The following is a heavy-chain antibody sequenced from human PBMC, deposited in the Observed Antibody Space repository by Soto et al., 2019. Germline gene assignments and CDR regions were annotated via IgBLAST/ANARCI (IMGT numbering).Heavy chain of an antibody. CDR1: GGTLSSYA. J-gene: IGHJ6*02. CDR2: IIPIFGTA. D-gene: IGHD2-2*01. Sequence: SVKVSCKASGGTLSSYAISWVRQAPGQGLEWMGGIIPIFGTANYAQKFQGRVTMTADESTSTAYMELSSLRSEDTAVYYCARGRDCSSTSCRATYYYYYGMDVWGQGTTVTVSS. V-gene: IGHV1-69*13. CDR3: ARGRDCSSTSCRATYYYYYGMDV.